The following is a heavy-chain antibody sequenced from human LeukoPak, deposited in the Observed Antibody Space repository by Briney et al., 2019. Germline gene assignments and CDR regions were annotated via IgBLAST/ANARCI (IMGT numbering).Heavy chain of an antibody. CDR2: IRNKPSSYTT. CDR1: GFDFSGFY. CDR3: TRQHCSGGSCSYVDY. Sequence: PGGSLRLSCAASGFDFSGFYTHWVRQASGRGLEWVGLIRNKPSSYTTLYAASVKGRFTIARDDSRNTAYLQMNSLKADDTAVYYCTRQHCSGGSCSYVDYWGQGTLVTVSS. D-gene: IGHD2-15*01. V-gene: IGHV3-73*01. J-gene: IGHJ4*02.